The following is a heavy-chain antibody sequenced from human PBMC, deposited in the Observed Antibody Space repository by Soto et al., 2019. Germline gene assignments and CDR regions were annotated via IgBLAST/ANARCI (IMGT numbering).Heavy chain of an antibody. V-gene: IGHV3-33*01. CDR3: ARGTATDGLDS. D-gene: IGHD2-21*02. CDR2: IWYDGRNE. Sequence: PGGPLRLSCVASGFTFSSYGMHWVRQAPGKGLEWVAFIWYDGRNENYTDSVKGRFSISRDNSKNTLFLQMNSPRVDDTAVYYCARGTATDGLDSWGQGTLVTVSS. J-gene: IGHJ5*01. CDR1: GFTFSSYG.